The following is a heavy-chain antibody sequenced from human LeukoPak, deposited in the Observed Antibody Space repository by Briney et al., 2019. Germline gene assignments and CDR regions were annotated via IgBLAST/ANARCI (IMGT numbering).Heavy chain of an antibody. CDR1: GGSISSYY. D-gene: IGHD2-2*01. CDR3: ARYIVVVPDHYYMDV. Sequence: PSETLSLTCTVSGGSISSYYWSWIRQPPGKGLEWIGYIYYSGSTNYNPSLKSRVTISVDTSKTHFSLKLSSVTAADTAVYYCARYIVVVPDHYYMDVWGKGTTVTVSS. J-gene: IGHJ6*03. CDR2: IYYSGST. V-gene: IGHV4-59*01.